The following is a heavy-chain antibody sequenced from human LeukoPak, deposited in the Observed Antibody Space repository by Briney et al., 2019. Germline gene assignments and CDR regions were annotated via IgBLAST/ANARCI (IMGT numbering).Heavy chain of an antibody. CDR1: GFTVSSNY. J-gene: IGHJ4*02. CDR2: IYSGGNT. V-gene: IGHV3-66*01. CDR3: ARDDVASVFDY. Sequence: GGSLRLSCAASGFTVSSNYMTWVRQAPGKGLEWVSVIYSGGNTYYADSVKGRFTISRDNSKNTLYLQMNRLRAEYTAIYYCARDDVASVFDYWGQGPLVTVSS.